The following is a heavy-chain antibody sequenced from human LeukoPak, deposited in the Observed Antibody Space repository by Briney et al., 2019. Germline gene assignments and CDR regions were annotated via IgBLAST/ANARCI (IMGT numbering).Heavy chain of an antibody. CDR2: IYYSGST. CDR3: ARGSPTGLGDHDAFDI. D-gene: IGHD3-16*01. Sequence: PSETLSLTCTVSGGSISSYYWSWIRQPPGKGLEWIGYIYYSGSTNYNPSLKSRVTISVDTSKNQFSLKLSSVTAADTAVYYCARGSPTGLGDHDAFDIWGQGTMVTVSS. CDR1: GGSISSYY. V-gene: IGHV4-59*12. J-gene: IGHJ3*02.